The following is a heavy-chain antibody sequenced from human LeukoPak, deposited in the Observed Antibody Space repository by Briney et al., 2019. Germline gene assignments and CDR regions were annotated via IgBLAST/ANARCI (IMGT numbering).Heavy chain of an antibody. J-gene: IGHJ4*02. Sequence: GASVKVSCKASGYTITGYYMHWVRQAPGQGLEWMGWINPNSGGTNYAQKFQGRVTMTRDTSISTAYMELSRLRSDDTAVYYCARVAPYIAAAGALDYWGQGTLVTVSS. D-gene: IGHD6-13*01. V-gene: IGHV1-2*02. CDR3: ARVAPYIAAAGALDY. CDR1: GYTITGYY. CDR2: INPNSGGT.